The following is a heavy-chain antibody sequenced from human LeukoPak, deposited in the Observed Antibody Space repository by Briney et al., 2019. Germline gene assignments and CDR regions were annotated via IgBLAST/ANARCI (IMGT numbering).Heavy chain of an antibody. Sequence: PGRCLRLSCAASGFTFSVYYMSGIPEAPGKGLECVSDITSISSYTNYTDSVKGRFTISRDNAKNSLYLKMNSLRAEGTVVYYCARAKEATRRSAGTCNYFDYWGQGTLVTVSS. J-gene: IGHJ4*02. CDR2: ITSISSYT. V-gene: IGHV3-11*06. CDR3: ARAKEATRRSAGTCNYFDY. D-gene: IGHD1/OR15-1a*01. CDR1: GFTFSVYY.